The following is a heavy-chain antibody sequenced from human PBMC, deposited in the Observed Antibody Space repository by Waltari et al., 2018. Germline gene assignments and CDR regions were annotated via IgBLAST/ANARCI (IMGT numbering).Heavy chain of an antibody. CDR3: ARHPAMTIMLWYFDL. D-gene: IGHD2-8*01. CDR1: GGSISISSYY. Sequence: QLQLQESGPGLVKPSETLSLTCTVSGGSISISSYYWGWVRQPPGKGLEWIGSIYYSRRTDDNRSLKSRVTIAVDTSKNQFSLKLSSVTAADTAVYYCARHPAMTIMLWYFDLWGRGTLVTVSS. CDR2: IYYSRRT. J-gene: IGHJ2*01. V-gene: IGHV4-39*01.